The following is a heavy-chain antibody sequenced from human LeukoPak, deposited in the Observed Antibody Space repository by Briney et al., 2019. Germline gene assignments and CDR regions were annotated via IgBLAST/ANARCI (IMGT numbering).Heavy chain of an antibody. J-gene: IGHJ4*02. CDR1: GFTFSSYA. Sequence: GGSLRLSCAASGFTFSSYAMHWVRQAPGKGLEWVAVISYDGSNKYYADSVKGRFTISRDNSKNTLYLQMNSLRAEDTAVYYCARKWGKTATRSATVDYWGQGTLVTVSS. CDR3: ARKWGKTATRSATVDY. CDR2: ISYDGSNK. D-gene: IGHD3-16*01. V-gene: IGHV3-30-3*01.